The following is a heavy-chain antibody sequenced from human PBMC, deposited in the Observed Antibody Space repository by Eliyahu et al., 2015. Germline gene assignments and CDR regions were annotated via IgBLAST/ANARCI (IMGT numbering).Heavy chain of an antibody. J-gene: IGHJ5*02. V-gene: IGHV3-11*06. Sequence: QVQLVESGGGLVKPGGSLRLSCAASGFTFXXYSXXWIRQAPGKGLEWVSYISSSSSYTNYADSVKGRFTISRDNAKNSLYLQMNSLRAEDTAVYYCARVRSCSGGSCYRNNWFDPWGQGTLVTVSS. D-gene: IGHD2-15*01. CDR2: ISSSSSYT. CDR3: ARVRSCSGGSCYRNNWFDP. CDR1: GFTFXXYS.